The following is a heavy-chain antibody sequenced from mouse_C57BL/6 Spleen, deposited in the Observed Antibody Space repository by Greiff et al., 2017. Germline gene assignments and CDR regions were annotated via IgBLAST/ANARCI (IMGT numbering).Heavy chain of an antibody. V-gene: IGHV5-9*01. CDR1: GFTFSSYT. Sequence: EVKLMESGGGLVKPGGSLKLSCAASGFTFSSYTMSWVRQTPEKRLGWVATISGGGGNTYYPDSVKGRFTISRDNAKNTLYLQMSSLRSEDTALYYCARHDYYYAMDYWGQGTSVTVSS. CDR3: ARHDYYYAMDY. J-gene: IGHJ4*01. D-gene: IGHD2-4*01. CDR2: ISGGGGNT.